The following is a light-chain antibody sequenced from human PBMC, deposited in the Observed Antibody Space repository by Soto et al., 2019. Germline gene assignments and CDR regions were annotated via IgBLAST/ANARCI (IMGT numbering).Light chain of an antibody. J-gene: IGLJ1*01. CDR2: EVN. CDR1: SSDVAFYNH. CDR3: SSFASTHTYV. Sequence: QSVLTQPASVSGSPGQSITISCTGTSSDVAFYNHVSWYQQHPGKAPKLLIYEVNKRPSGVSHRFAGSKSGNTASLTISGLQAEDEADYYCSSFASTHTYVFGTGTKLTVL. V-gene: IGLV2-14*01.